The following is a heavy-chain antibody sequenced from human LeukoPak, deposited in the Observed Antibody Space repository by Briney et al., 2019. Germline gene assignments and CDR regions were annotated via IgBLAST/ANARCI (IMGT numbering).Heavy chain of an antibody. CDR2: INWNGGST. V-gene: IGHV3-20*04. CDR1: GFTFDDYG. J-gene: IGHJ4*02. CDR3: ARGPLSPHYYGSGSYLNPFDY. D-gene: IGHD3-10*01. Sequence: PGGSLRLSCAASGFTFDDYGMSWVRQAPGKGLEWVSGINWNGGSTGYADSVKGRLTISRDNAKNSLYLQMNSLRAEDTALYYCARGPLSPHYYGSGSYLNPFDYWGQGTLVTVSS.